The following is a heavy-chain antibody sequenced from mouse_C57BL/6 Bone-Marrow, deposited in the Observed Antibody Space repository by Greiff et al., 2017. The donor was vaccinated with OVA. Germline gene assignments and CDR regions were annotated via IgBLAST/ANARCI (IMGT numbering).Heavy chain of an antibody. Sequence: QVQLQQPGAELVKPGASVKLSCKASGYTFTSYWMHWVKQRPGQGLEWIGMIHPNSGSTNYNEKFKSKATLTVDKSSSTAYMQLSSLTSEDSAVYYCARGWLLPYYLDYWGQGTTLTVSS. J-gene: IGHJ2*01. V-gene: IGHV1-64*01. CDR1: GYTFTSYW. CDR3: ARGWLLPYYLDY. CDR2: IHPNSGST. D-gene: IGHD2-3*01.